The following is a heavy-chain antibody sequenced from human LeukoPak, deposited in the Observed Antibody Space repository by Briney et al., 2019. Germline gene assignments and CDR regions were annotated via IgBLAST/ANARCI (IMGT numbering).Heavy chain of an antibody. V-gene: IGHV1-2*02. D-gene: IGHD2-2*01. CDR2: INPNSGAT. J-gene: IGHJ4*02. Sequence: GASVKVSCKSSGYTFIDYYIHWVRQAPGQGPEWMGWINPNSGATKYAQKFQGRVSMTRDTSINTAYMDLTNLRSDDTAIFYCARVKKLMPEFEFWGQGTLVTASS. CDR1: GYTFIDYY. CDR3: ARVKKLMPEFEF.